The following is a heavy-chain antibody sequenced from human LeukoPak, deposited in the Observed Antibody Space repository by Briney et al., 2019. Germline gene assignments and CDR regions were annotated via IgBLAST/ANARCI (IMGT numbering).Heavy chain of an antibody. CDR3: ARRASRYYYYGMDV. CDR1: GYTFTIYD. Sequence: GASVTDSFKAAGYTFTIYDINWVRQATGQGLEWMGWMNPNSGNTGYAQKFQGRVTMTRNTSISTAYMELSSLRSEDTAVYYCARRASRYYYYGMDVWGQGTTVTVSS. CDR2: MNPNSGNT. V-gene: IGHV1-8*01. J-gene: IGHJ6*02.